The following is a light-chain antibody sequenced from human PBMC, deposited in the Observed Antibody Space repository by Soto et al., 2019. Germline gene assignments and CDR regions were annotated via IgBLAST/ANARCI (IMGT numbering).Light chain of an antibody. V-gene: IGKV1-9*01. J-gene: IGKJ3*01. CDR1: QGIINY. CDR2: GAS. Sequence: IQLTQSPSSLSASVGDRVTITCRASQGIINYLAWYQQKPGKAPKLLIYGASTLQSGVPSRFGGSGSGTYFTLTVSSLQPEYFATYYCQQLFMYPPTFGPGTKVDIK. CDR3: QQLFMYPPT.